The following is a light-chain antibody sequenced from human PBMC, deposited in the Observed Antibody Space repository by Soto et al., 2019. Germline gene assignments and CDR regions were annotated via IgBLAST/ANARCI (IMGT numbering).Light chain of an antibody. Sequence: EIVLTQSPVTLSLSAGQRAALSCRASQRVTSSNLAWYQQKPGQAPRLLIHGASTRATGIPDRFTGGGSGTDFTLTVTRLEPEDSAVYDCQQYESSPLTFGGGTKVDIK. CDR2: GAS. CDR3: QQYESSPLT. J-gene: IGKJ4*01. V-gene: IGKV3-20*01. CDR1: QRVTSSN.